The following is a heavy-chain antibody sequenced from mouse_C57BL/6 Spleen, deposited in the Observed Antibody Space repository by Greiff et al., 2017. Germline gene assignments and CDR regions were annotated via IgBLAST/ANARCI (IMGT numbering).Heavy chain of an antibody. V-gene: IGHV1-74*01. CDR2: IHPADSDT. CDR3: AIGFTAQATPWFAY. J-gene: IGHJ3*01. D-gene: IGHD3-2*02. Sequence: QVQLQQPGAELVKPGASVKVSCKASGYTFTSYWMHWVKQRPGQGLEWIGRIHPADSDTNYNQKFKGKATLTVDKSSSTAYMQLSSLTSEDSAVYYGAIGFTAQATPWFAYWGQGTLVTVSA. CDR1: GYTFTSYW.